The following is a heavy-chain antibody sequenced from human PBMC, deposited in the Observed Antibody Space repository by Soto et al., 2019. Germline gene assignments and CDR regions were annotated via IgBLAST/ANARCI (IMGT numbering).Heavy chain of an antibody. CDR3: ARPRIAAAGTYDAFDI. CDR1: GFSFSSYG. D-gene: IGHD6-13*01. V-gene: IGHV3-30*03. Sequence: PWGSLRLSCAASGFSFSSYGIHFFRHAPFKGLEWVAVISYDGSNKYYADSVKGRFTISRDNSKNTLYLQMNSLRAEDTAVYYCARPRIAAAGTYDAFDIWGQGTMVTVSS. CDR2: ISYDGSNK. J-gene: IGHJ3*02.